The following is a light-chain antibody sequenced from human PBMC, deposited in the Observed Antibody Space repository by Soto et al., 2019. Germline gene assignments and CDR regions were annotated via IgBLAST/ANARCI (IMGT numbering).Light chain of an antibody. J-gene: IGLJ3*02. V-gene: IGLV2-23*02. Sequence: QSALTQPASVSGSPGESITISCTGTRSDVGSYNSIAWYQQHPGKAPRVMIFKVTKRPSGISNRFSGSKSGSTASLTISGLQAEDEADYFCFSYAGDSTWVFGGGTKVTVL. CDR3: FSYAGDSTWV. CDR1: RSDVGSYNS. CDR2: KVT.